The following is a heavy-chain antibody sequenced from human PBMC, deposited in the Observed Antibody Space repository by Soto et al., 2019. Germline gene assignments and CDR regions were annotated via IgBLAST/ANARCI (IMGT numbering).Heavy chain of an antibody. J-gene: IGHJ6*02. Sequence: SETLSLTCTVSGGSISTYYWSWIRQPPGKGLEWIGYSYYSGSTSYNPSLKSRVTISVDTSKNQFSLKLRSVTAADTAVYYCARDRSSGWDQGYGMDVWGQGTTVTVSS. CDR2: SYYSGST. D-gene: IGHD6-19*01. CDR3: ARDRSSGWDQGYGMDV. V-gene: IGHV4-59*01. CDR1: GGSISTYY.